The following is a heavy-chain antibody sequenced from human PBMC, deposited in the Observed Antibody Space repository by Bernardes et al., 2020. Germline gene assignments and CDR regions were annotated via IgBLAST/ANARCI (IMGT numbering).Heavy chain of an antibody. J-gene: IGHJ3*02. V-gene: IGHV3-13*01. D-gene: IGHD2-2*01. CDR1: GFTFSSYD. Sequence: WGSLRLSCAASGFTFSSYDMHLVRQATGKGLEWVSAIGTAGDTYYPGSVKGRFTISRENAKNSLYLQMNSLRAGDTAVYYCARGGYCSSTSCYEGHAFDIWGQGTMVTVSS. CDR3: ARGGYCSSTSCYEGHAFDI. CDR2: IGTAGDT.